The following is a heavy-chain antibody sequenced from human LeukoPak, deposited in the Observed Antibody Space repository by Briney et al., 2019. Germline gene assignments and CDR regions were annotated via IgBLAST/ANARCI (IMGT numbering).Heavy chain of an antibody. D-gene: IGHD6-13*01. Sequence: ASVKVSCKASGYTFTSYGISWVRQAPGQGLEWMGWISAYNGNTNYAQKLQGRVTMTTDTSTSTAYMELRSLRSDDTAVYYCARVGDSSSWYSYFDYWGQGTLVTVSS. V-gene: IGHV1-18*01. CDR3: ARVGDSSSWYSYFDY. CDR1: GYTFTSYG. CDR2: ISAYNGNT. J-gene: IGHJ4*02.